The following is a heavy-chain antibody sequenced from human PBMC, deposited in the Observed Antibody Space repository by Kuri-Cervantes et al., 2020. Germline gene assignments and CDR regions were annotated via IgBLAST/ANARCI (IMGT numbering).Heavy chain of an antibody. V-gene: IGHV4-4*02. CDR1: GGSISSSNW. CDR2: IYHSGST. J-gene: IGHJ6*03. Sequence: SETLSLTCAVSGGSISSSNWWSWVRQPPGKGLEGIGEIYHSGSTNYNPSLKSRVTISVDKSTNQFSLKLSSVTAADTAVYYCVRHEGVRNSLVDYYYMDVWGKGTTVTVSS. CDR3: VRHEGVRNSLVDYYYMDV. D-gene: IGHD1-14*01.